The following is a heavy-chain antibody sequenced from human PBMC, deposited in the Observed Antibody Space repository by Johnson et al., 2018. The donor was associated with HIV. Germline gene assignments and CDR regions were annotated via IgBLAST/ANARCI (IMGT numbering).Heavy chain of an antibody. V-gene: IGHV3-53*03. CDR2: IYSGGYT. Sequence: VQLVESGGGLIQPGGSLRLSCAASGFTVSSNCMTWVRQAPGKGLEWVSVIYSGGYTYYADSVKGRFTISRDNSKNTLYLQMNNLRAEDTAVYYCARGLAKGHTAFDIWGQGTIVTFSS. CDR3: ARGLAKGHTAFDI. J-gene: IGHJ3*02. CDR1: GFTVSSNC.